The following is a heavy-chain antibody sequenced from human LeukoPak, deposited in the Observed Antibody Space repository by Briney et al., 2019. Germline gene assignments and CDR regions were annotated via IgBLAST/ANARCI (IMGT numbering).Heavy chain of an antibody. J-gene: IGHJ6*02. Sequence: ASQTLSLTCTVSGVSISSGNYWWSWIRQHPGKGLEWIGYIYYSGSTNYNPSLKSRVTISVDTSKNQFSLKLSSVTAADTAVYYCARGGITMVRGVIPVWGQGTTVTVSS. CDR1: GVSISSGNYW. CDR3: ARGGITMVRGVIPV. CDR2: IYYSGST. V-gene: IGHV4-31*03. D-gene: IGHD3-10*01.